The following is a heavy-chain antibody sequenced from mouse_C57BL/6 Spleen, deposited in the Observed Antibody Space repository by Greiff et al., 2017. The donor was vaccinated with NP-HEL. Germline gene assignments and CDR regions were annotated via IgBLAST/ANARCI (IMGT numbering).Heavy chain of an antibody. Sequence: LQESGAELVRPGASVTLSCKASGYTFTDYEMHWVKQTPVHGLEWIGAIDPETGGTAYNQKFKGKAILTADKSSSTAYMELRSLTSEDSAVYYCTREGYYGSSLYYFDYWGQGTTLTVSS. V-gene: IGHV1-15*01. D-gene: IGHD1-1*01. J-gene: IGHJ2*01. CDR2: IDPETGGT. CDR1: GYTFTDYE. CDR3: TREGYYGSSLYYFDY.